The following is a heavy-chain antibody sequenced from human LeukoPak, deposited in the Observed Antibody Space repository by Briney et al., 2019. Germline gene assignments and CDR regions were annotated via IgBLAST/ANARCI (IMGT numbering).Heavy chain of an antibody. D-gene: IGHD6-19*01. CDR3: AKGPIGVAGKFDY. CDR1: GGIFSSYA. CDR2: IIPILGIA. Sequence: ASVKVSCKASGGIFSSYAISWVRQAPGQGLEWMGRIIPILGIANYAQKFQGRVTITADKSTSTAYMDLSSLRSEDTAVYYCAKGPIGVAGKFDYWGQGTLVTVSS. J-gene: IGHJ4*02. V-gene: IGHV1-69*04.